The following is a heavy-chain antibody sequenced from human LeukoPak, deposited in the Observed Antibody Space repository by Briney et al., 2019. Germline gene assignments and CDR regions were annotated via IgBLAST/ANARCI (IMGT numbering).Heavy chain of an antibody. Sequence: SETLSLTCTVSGGSISSYYWSWIRQPAGKGLEWIGRIYTSGSTNYNPSLKSRVTMSVDTSKNQFSLKLSSVTAADTAVYYRARVGLIAVAGTLGFDYWGQGTLVTVSS. CDR1: GGSISSYY. V-gene: IGHV4-4*07. CDR2: IYTSGST. J-gene: IGHJ4*02. CDR3: ARVGLIAVAGTLGFDY. D-gene: IGHD6-19*01.